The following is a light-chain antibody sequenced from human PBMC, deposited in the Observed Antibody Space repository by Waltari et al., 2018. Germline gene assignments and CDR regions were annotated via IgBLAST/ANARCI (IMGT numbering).Light chain of an antibody. CDR2: EGT. V-gene: IGLV3-10*01. CDR1: ASPTKY. J-gene: IGLJ2*01. CDR3: FSTGRSGYERV. Sequence: LTPPPSVPVSTGQTARNTCTGNASPTKYDYWYQQKSGQSPVLVIYEGTKRPSGIPESFSGSSSGRMANWTISGAQVEDEADYYCFSTGRSGYERVFGGGTKLTVL.